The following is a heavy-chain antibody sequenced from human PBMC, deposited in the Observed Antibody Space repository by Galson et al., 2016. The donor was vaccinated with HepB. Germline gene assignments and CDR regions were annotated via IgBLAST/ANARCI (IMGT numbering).Heavy chain of an antibody. CDR1: GFTFSKAW. J-gene: IGHJ4*02. D-gene: IGHD2-2*01. Sequence: SLRLSCAASGFTFSKAWMTWVRQAPGKGLEWVGHIKSKADGGKTEYAAPVRGRFTISRDDSKNTLYLQMRSLRIEDTAVYYCLVSADYWGQGTLVTVSS. V-gene: IGHV3-15*01. CDR2: IKSKADGGKT. CDR3: LVSADY.